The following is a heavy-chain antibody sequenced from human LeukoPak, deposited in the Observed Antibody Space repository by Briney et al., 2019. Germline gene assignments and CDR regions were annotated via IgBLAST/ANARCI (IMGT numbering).Heavy chain of an antibody. Sequence: ASVKVSCKASGYTFTSYAMHWVRQAPGQRLEWKGWINAGNGNTKYSQKFQGRVTITRDTSASTAYMELSSLRSEDTAVYYCARDPNGWYLFDYWGQGTLVTVSS. D-gene: IGHD6-19*01. CDR1: GYTFTSYA. J-gene: IGHJ4*02. CDR3: ARDPNGWYLFDY. CDR2: INAGNGNT. V-gene: IGHV1-3*01.